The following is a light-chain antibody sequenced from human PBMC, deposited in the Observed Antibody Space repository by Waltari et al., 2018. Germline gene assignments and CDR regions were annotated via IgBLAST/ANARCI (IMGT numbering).Light chain of an antibody. CDR3: QQYHNWPPWT. CDR2: GAP. J-gene: IGKJ1*01. CDR1: QSVSGN. Sequence: EIVMTQSPATLSVSPGERATLSCRASQSVSGNLAWYQQKPGQAPRLLIYGAPTRATGISARFSGSWSGTEFTLTISSLQSEDFAVYYCQQYHNWPPWTFGQGTKVEIK. V-gene: IGKV3-15*01.